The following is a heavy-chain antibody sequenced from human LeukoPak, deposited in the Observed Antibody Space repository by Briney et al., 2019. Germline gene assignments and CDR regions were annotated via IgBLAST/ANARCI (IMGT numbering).Heavy chain of an antibody. J-gene: IGHJ3*02. D-gene: IGHD1-26*01. CDR1: GFTFNNYW. Sequence: GGSLRLSCGACGFTFNNYWMHWVRQAPGKGLVWGSVTSSDGRITNYADSVKGRFTISRDNAKNTLYLQLNSLRAEDTAVYYCGRPLVGTSSAAFDIWGQGTMVTVSS. V-gene: IGHV3-74*01. CDR3: GRPLVGTSSAAFDI. CDR2: TSSDGRIT.